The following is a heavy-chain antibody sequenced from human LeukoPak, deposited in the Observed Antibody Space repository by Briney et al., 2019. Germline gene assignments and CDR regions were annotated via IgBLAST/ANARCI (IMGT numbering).Heavy chain of an antibody. Sequence: ASVKVSCKASGYTFTSYDINWVRQATGQGLEWMGWMNPNSGNTGYAQKFQGRVTITRNTSISTAYMELRSLTSDDTAVYYCARAGAVVDNWFDPWGQGTLVTVSS. CDR3: ARAGAVVDNWFDP. V-gene: IGHV1-8*03. J-gene: IGHJ5*02. D-gene: IGHD2-15*01. CDR2: MNPNSGNT. CDR1: GYTFTSYD.